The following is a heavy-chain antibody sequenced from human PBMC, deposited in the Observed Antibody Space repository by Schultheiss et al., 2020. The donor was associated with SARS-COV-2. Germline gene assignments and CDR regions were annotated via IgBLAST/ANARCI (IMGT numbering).Heavy chain of an antibody. V-gene: IGHV3-53*01. D-gene: IGHD1-26*01. J-gene: IGHJ3*02. CDR1: GFTVSSNY. Sequence: GGSLRLSCAASGFTVSSNYMSWVRQAPGKGLEWVSVIYSGGSTYYADSVKGRFTISRHNSKNTLYLQMNSLRAEDTAQYYCARVLFIGRYHRHGAFDIWGQGTMVTVSS. CDR3: ARVLFIGRYHRHGAFDI. CDR2: IYSGGST.